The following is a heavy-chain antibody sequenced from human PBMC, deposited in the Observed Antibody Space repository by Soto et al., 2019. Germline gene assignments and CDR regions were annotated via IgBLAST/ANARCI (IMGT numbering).Heavy chain of an antibody. D-gene: IGHD3-22*01. Sequence: QVQLVQSGAEVQKPGSSVKVSCKASGGTFSSYAISWVRQAPGQGLEWMGGIIPIFGTANYAQKFQGRVTITADESTSTAYMELSSLRSEDTAVYYCARNSYYYDSSGYYDASGYWGQGTLVTVSS. CDR2: IIPIFGTA. V-gene: IGHV1-69*01. J-gene: IGHJ4*02. CDR3: ARNSYYYDSSGYYDASGY. CDR1: GGTFSSYA.